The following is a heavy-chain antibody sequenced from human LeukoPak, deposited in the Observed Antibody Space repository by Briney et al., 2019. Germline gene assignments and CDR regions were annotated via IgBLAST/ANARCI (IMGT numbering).Heavy chain of an antibody. J-gene: IGHJ4*02. D-gene: IGHD2-21*02. Sequence: GGSLRLSCTASGFTFSTYAMSWVRQAPGKGLEWVSVISSSGLSTYYADSVKGRFTISRDNSKNTLFLQMNSLRAEDTAVYYCAKRWGGDRGGLFDYWGQGTLVTVS. CDR3: AKRWGGDRGGLFDY. V-gene: IGHV3-23*01. CDR2: ISSSGLST. CDR1: GFTFSTYA.